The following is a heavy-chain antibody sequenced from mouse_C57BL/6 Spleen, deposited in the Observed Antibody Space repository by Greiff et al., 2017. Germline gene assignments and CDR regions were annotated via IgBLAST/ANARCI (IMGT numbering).Heavy chain of an antibody. Sequence: EVMLVESGGGLVKPGGSLKLSCAASGFTFSSYAMSWVRQTPDKRLEWVATISDGGSYTYYPDNVKGRFTISRDNAKNNLYLQMSHLKSEDTAMYYCARGGNRYYYAMDDWGQGTSVTVSS. J-gene: IGHJ4*01. CDR1: GFTFSSYA. CDR3: ARGGNRYYYAMDD. V-gene: IGHV5-4*03. CDR2: ISDGGSYT. D-gene: IGHD2-1*01.